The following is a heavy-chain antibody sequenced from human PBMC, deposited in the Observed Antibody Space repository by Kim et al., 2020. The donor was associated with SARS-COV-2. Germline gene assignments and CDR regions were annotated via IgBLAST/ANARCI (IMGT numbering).Heavy chain of an antibody. CDR3: AKMSSSWDYFDY. Sequence: YYADSVKGRFPISRDNSKNTLYLQMNSLRAEDTAVYYCAKMSSSWDYFDYWGQGTLVTVSS. J-gene: IGHJ4*02. D-gene: IGHD6-13*01. V-gene: IGHV3-23*01.